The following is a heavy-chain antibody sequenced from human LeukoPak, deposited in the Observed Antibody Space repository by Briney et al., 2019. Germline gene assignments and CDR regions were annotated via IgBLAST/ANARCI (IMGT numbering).Heavy chain of an antibody. CDR3: ARDIGYYYGGGGFNSYYYNGMEV. J-gene: IGHJ6*04. CDR1: GGSISSYY. V-gene: IGHV4-59*01. D-gene: IGHD3-10*01. Sequence: SETLSLTCTVSGGSISSYYWSWIRQPPGKGLGWIGYIYYSGSTNYNPSLKSRVTISVDTSKNQFSLKLSSVTAADTAVYYCARDIGYYYGGGGFNSYYYNGMEVGGKGPTVTVS. CDR2: IYYSGST.